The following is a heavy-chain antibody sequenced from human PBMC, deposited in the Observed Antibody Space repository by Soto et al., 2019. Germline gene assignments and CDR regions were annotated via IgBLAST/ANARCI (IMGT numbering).Heavy chain of an antibody. CDR1: RGSFSSFG. CDR3: ATAGSRDINRGAYDI. CDR2: IIPNYGVP. Sequence: QVQQVRSESEVKRPGSSVKVSCKASRGSFSSFGITWVRQAPGQGLEWMGRIIPNYGVPNYAQNFQGRVTFKVDASTNTAHMELSGLRFEDTAVYYCATAGSRDINRGAYDISGQGTMVTVSS. V-gene: IGHV1-69*18. D-gene: IGHD1-26*01. J-gene: IGHJ3*02.